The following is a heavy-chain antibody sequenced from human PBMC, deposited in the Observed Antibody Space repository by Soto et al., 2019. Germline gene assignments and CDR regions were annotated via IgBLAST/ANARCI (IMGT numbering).Heavy chain of an antibody. J-gene: IGHJ4*02. V-gene: IGHV1-3*01. CDR1: GYTFTSYA. CDR2: INAGNGNT. Sequence: ASVKVSCKASGYTFTSYAMHWVRQAPGQRLEWMGWINAGNGNTKYSQKFQGRVTITRDTSASTAYMELSSLRSEDTAVYYCARVPWLAAAGTVPGNYYFDYWGQGTLVTVSS. CDR3: ARVPWLAAAGTVPGNYYFDY. D-gene: IGHD6-13*01.